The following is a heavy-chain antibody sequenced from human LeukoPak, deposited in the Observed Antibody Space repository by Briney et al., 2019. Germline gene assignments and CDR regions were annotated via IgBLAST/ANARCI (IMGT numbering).Heavy chain of an antibody. Sequence: PGGSLRLSCAASGFTFDDYAMPWVRQAPGKGLEWVSGISWNSGGIGYADSVKGRFTISRDNAKNSLYLQLSSLRAEDTAVYYCARDYDYGFDNWGQGTLVTVSS. J-gene: IGHJ4*02. V-gene: IGHV3-9*01. CDR1: GFTFDDYA. CDR2: ISWNSGGI. D-gene: IGHD4-17*01. CDR3: ARDYDYGFDN.